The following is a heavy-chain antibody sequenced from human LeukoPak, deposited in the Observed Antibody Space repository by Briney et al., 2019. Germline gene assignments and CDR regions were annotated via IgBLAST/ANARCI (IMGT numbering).Heavy chain of an antibody. V-gene: IGHV4-34*01. J-gene: IGHJ4*02. CDR1: GGSFSGYY. Sequence: SETLSLTCAVYGGSFSGYYWSWIRQPPGKGLEWIGEINRSGRTKCNPALKSRVTISVATSKNQFSLQLSSVTAADTAVYYCARLDEYSSSHDYWGQGTLVTVSS. CDR2: INRSGRT. CDR3: ARLDEYSSSHDY. D-gene: IGHD6-6*01.